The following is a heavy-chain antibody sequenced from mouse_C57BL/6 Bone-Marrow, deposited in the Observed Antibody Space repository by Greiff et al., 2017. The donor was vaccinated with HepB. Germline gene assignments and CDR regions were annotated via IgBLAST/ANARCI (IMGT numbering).Heavy chain of an antibody. CDR2: IDPSDSYT. V-gene: IGHV1-69*01. CDR3: AREVGFYCNYEFDY. J-gene: IGHJ2*01. D-gene: IGHD2-1*01. Sequence: VQLQQPGAELVMPGASVKLSCKASGYTFTSYWMHWVKQRPGQGLEWIGEIDPSDSYTNYNQKFKGKSTLTVDKSSSTAYMQLSSLTSEDSAVYYCAREVGFYCNYEFDYWGQGTTLTVSS. CDR1: GYTFTSYW.